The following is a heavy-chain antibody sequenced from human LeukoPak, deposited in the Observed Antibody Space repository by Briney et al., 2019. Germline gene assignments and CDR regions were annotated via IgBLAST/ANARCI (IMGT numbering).Heavy chain of an antibody. Sequence: GASVKVSCKASGGTFSSYAISWVRQAPGQGLEWMGGIIPIFGTANYAQKFQGRVTITTDESTSTAYMELSSLRSEDTAVYYCAREPDNYDSSGYFLGGLGLDPWGQGTLVTVSS. CDR3: AREPDNYDSSGYFLGGLGLDP. D-gene: IGHD3-22*01. V-gene: IGHV1-69*05. CDR1: GGTFSSYA. CDR2: IIPIFGTA. J-gene: IGHJ5*02.